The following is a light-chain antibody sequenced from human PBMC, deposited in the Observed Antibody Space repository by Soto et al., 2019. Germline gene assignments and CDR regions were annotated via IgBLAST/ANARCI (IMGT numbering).Light chain of an antibody. CDR1: ASNIGSNS. Sequence: QLVLTQPPSASGTPGQRVTMSCSGSASNIGSNSGSWYRQVPGTAPKLLIYSDNQRPSGVPDRFSGSKSGTSASLAISGLQSEDEADYYCAAWDDRLNAVVFGGGTKVTVL. CDR3: AAWDDRLNAVV. V-gene: IGLV1-44*01. CDR2: SDN. J-gene: IGLJ2*01.